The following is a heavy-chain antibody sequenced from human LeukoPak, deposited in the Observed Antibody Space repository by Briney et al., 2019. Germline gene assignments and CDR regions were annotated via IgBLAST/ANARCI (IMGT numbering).Heavy chain of an antibody. J-gene: IGHJ3*02. D-gene: IGHD3-10*01. Sequence: SVKVSCKGPGCALTSCAIHWVRQAPGQRLEWMGGIDPIIGRTVYAQKFLGRVTISTDESTRTAFMELNSLRSDDSAVYSCARPSEGSGNYCRTVEFTDPFDIWGQGTMVTVAS. CDR2: IDPIIGRT. V-gene: IGHV1-69*05. CDR3: ARPSEGSGNYCRTVEFTDPFDI. CDR1: GCALTSCA.